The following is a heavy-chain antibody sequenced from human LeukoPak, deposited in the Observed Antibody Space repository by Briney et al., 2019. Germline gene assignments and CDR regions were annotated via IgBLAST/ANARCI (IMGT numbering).Heavy chain of an antibody. CDR2: FDPEDGET. CDR1: GYTLTELS. J-gene: IGHJ5*02. D-gene: IGHD2-8*01. CDR3: ATEGYCTNGVCYNNWFDP. Sequence: GASVKVSCKVSGYTLTELSMHWVRQAPGKGLEWMGGFDPEDGETIYAQKFQGRVTMTEDTSTDTAYMELSSLRSEDTAVYYCATEGYCTNGVCYNNWFDPWGQGTLVTVSS. V-gene: IGHV1-24*01.